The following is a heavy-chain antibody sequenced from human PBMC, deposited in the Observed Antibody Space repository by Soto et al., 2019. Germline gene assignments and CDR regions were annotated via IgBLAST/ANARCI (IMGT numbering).Heavy chain of an antibody. Sequence: PGGSLRLSCAASGFTFSNYWMHWVRLTPGKGLEWVSSIGGSGLNTDYTDSVKGRFTISRDNSGNTLFLHMNSLRADDTAVYYCAKDPNGDYVGAFDSWGQGTLVTVSS. CDR1: GFTFSNYW. CDR3: AKDPNGDYVGAFDS. J-gene: IGHJ4*02. D-gene: IGHD4-17*01. CDR2: IGGSGLNT. V-gene: IGHV3-23*01.